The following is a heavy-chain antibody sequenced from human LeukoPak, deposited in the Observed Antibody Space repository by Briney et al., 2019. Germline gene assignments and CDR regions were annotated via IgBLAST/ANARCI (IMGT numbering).Heavy chain of an antibody. CDR3: AEDRWGVSVGPFFY. Sequence: GGSLRLSCAASGFTFSSYVMSWVRQAPGKGLEWVSAISGSGGSTYYADSVKGRFTISRDNSKNALYLQMNSLRAEDTAVYYCAEDRWGVSVGPFFYWGQGTLVTVSS. D-gene: IGHD3-3*02. V-gene: IGHV3-23*01. CDR2: ISGSGGST. J-gene: IGHJ4*02. CDR1: GFTFSSYV.